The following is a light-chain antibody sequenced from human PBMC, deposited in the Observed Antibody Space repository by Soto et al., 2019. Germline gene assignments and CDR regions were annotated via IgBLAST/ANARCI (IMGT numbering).Light chain of an antibody. CDR3: AAWDDSLNGAV. CDR1: SSNIGTNP. Sequence: QSVLTQPPSASGTPGQRVLISCSGSSSNIGTNPVNWFRQLPGTAPKLLIYTNNQRPSGVPDRFSGSKSGTSASLAISGLQSEDEADYYCAAWDDSLNGAVFGGGTQLTVL. CDR2: TNN. J-gene: IGLJ7*01. V-gene: IGLV1-44*01.